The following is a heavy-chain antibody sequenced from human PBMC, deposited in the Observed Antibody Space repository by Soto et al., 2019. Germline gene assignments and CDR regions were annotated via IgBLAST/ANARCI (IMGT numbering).Heavy chain of an antibody. D-gene: IGHD6-19*01. CDR2: LYSGST. J-gene: IGHJ4*02. CDR1: GVSISSKNFY. V-gene: IGHV4-39*01. Sequence: SETLSLTCTVSGVSISSKNFYWGWIRQSPGKGLEWIGTLYSGSTFSSLSLKNRVTISVDTSKNQVSLKLRSVAAADTAIYYCATTRGIAVGGSFDYWGQGTLVTVSS. CDR3: ATTRGIAVGGSFDY.